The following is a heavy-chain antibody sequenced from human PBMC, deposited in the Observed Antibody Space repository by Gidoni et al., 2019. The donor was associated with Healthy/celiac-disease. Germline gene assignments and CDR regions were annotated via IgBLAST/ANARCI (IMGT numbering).Heavy chain of an antibody. CDR1: GCSISSYY. Sequence: VQLQESGPGLVKPSETLSLTCTVSGCSISSYYWSWIRQPPGKGLEWIGYIYYSGSTNYNPSLKGRVTISVDTSKNQFSLKLSSVTAADTAVYYCARDPWGSPYYYMDVWGKGTTVTVSS. CDR2: IYYSGST. CDR3: ARDPWGSPYYYMDV. D-gene: IGHD3-16*01. J-gene: IGHJ6*03. V-gene: IGHV4-59*01.